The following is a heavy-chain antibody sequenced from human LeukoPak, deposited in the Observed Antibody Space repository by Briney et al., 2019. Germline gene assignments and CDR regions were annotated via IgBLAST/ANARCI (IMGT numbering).Heavy chain of an antibody. D-gene: IGHD2-2*01. J-gene: IGHJ5*02. CDR2: IRYDGSNK. CDR1: GFTFSSYG. CDR3: AGLVPAASWFDP. V-gene: IGHV3-30*02. Sequence: GGSLRLSCAASGFTFSSYGMHWVRQAPGKGLEWMAFIRYDGSNKYYADSVKGRFTISRDNSKNTLYLQMNSLRAEDTAVYDCAGLVPAASWFDPWGQGTLDIVSS.